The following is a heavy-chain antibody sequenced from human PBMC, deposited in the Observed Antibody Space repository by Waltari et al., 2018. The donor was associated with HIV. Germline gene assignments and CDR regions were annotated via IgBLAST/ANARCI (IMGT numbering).Heavy chain of an antibody. D-gene: IGHD3-16*01. CDR3: VRDPGGADAFDF. CDR2: IKQDGSEK. CDR1: GFIFSSYW. J-gene: IGHJ3*01. Sequence: ELQLVESGGGLVQPGGSLRLSCAVSGFIFSSYWMSWVRQAPGKGLEWGANIKQDGSEKYHVDAVKARYNISGDKAKNSLYLQMNRLRDEDMAVYYCVRDPGGADAFDFWGQGKMVTVAS. V-gene: IGHV3-7*01.